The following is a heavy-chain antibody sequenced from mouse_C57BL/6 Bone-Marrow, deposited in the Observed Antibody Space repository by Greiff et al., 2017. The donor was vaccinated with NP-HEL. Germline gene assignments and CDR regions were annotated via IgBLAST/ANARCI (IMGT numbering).Heavy chain of an antibody. D-gene: IGHD1-1*01. CDR1: GYTFTSYW. CDR2: IDPSDSYT. V-gene: IGHV1-69*01. J-gene: IGHJ2*01. Sequence: QVQLQQPGAELVMPGASVKLSCKASGYTFTSYWMHWVKQRPGQGLEWIGEIDPSDSYTNYNQKFKGKSTLTVDKSSSTAYMQLSSLTSEDSAVYYGARDTTVVAGDYFDYWGQGTTLTVSS. CDR3: ARDTTVVAGDYFDY.